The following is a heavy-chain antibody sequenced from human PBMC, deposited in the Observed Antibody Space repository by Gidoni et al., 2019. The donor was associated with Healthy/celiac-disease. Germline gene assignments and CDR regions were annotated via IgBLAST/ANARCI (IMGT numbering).Heavy chain of an antibody. V-gene: IGHV4-34*01. CDR3: ARYMTTVTPNFDY. CDR1: GGSFSGYY. Sequence: QVPLQQWGAGLLKPSETLSLPCAVYGGSFSGYYCSWIRQPPGKGLEWIGEINHSESTNDNPSIKSRVTRSVDTSKNQFSLKLSSVTAADTAVYYCARYMTTVTPNFDYWGQGTLVTVSS. J-gene: IGHJ4*02. D-gene: IGHD4-17*01. CDR2: INHSEST.